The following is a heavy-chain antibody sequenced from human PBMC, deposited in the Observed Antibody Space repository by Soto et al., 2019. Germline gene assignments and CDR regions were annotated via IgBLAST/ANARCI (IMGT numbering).Heavy chain of an antibody. CDR2: ISAYNGNT. CDR3: ARDQVTYYYDSSGYGFDY. CDR1: GYTFTSYG. Sequence: GASVKVSCKSSGYTFTSYGISCVRQAPGQGLEWMGWISAYNGNTNYAQKLQGRVTMTTDTSTSTAYMELRSLRSDDTAVYYCARDQVTYYYDSSGYGFDYWGQGTLVTVSS. J-gene: IGHJ4*02. D-gene: IGHD3-22*01. V-gene: IGHV1-18*01.